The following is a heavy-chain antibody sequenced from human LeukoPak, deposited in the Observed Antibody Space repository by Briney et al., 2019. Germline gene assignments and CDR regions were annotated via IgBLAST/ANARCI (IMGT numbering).Heavy chain of an antibody. V-gene: IGHV4-34*01. J-gene: IGHJ4*02. CDR3: ARHKTYYDYVWGSCRYDYFDY. Sequence: PGGSLRLSCVPSGFTFSSYAMSWVRQAPGKGLEWIGEINHSGSTNYNPSLKSRVTISVDTSKNQFSLKLSSVTAADTAVYYCARHKTYYDYVWGSCRYDYFDYWGQGTLVTVSS. CDR2: INHSGST. CDR1: GFTFSSYA. D-gene: IGHD3-16*02.